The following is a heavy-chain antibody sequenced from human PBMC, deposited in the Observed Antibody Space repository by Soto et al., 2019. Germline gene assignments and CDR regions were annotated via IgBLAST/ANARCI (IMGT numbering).Heavy chain of an antibody. CDR2: ISVDGTT. J-gene: IGHJ6*02. Sequence: PGGSLRLSCAASGFAVSINYLSWVRQAPGKGLEWVSLISVDGTTYYSDSVKGRFTISRDNSKNTLYLQMNSLRAEDTAVYYCARDLYYYDSSGYLQVYGMDVWGQGTTVTVSS. D-gene: IGHD3-22*01. CDR1: GFAVSINY. CDR3: ARDLYYYDSSGYLQVYGMDV. V-gene: IGHV3-53*01.